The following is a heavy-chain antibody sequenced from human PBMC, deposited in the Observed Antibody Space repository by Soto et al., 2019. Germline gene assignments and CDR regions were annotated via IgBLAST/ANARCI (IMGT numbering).Heavy chain of an antibody. CDR3: ARDYIYGDYGFDY. D-gene: IGHD4-17*01. V-gene: IGHV3-66*01. CDR1: GFTVSSNY. CDR2: IYSGGSA. Sequence: GGSLRLSCAASGFTVSSNYMSWVRQAPGKGLEWVSVIYSGGSAYYADSVKGRFTISRDNSKNTLYLQMNSLGAEDTAVYYCARDYIYGDYGFDYWGQGTLVTVSS. J-gene: IGHJ4*02.